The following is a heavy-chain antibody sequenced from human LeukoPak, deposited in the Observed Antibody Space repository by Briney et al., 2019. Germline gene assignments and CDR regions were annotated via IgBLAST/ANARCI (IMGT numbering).Heavy chain of an antibody. D-gene: IGHD6-19*01. Sequence: PSQTLSLTCTVSGGSINSVGYFWSWIRQHPGKGLEYIGYIYYSGSTYYNPSLKSRVTISIDTSKNQFSLELSSLTAADTAVYYCARLPADSSAWYVDYWGQGTLVTVSS. CDR1: GGSINSVGYF. V-gene: IGHV4-31*03. J-gene: IGHJ4*02. CDR2: IYYSGST. CDR3: ARLPADSSAWYVDY.